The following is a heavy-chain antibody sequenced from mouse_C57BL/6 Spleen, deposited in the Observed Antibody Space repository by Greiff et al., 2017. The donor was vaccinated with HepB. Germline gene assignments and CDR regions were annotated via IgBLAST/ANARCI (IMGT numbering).Heavy chain of an antibody. V-gene: IGHV14-2*01. CDR3: AAWLRGNWYFDV. CDR2: IDPEDGET. D-gene: IGHD2-2*01. Sequence: VQLKESGAELVKPGASVKLSCTASGFNIKDYYMHWVKQRTEQGLEWIGRIDPEDGETKYAPKFQGKATITADTSSNTAYLQLSSLTSEDTAVYYCAAWLRGNWYFDVWGTGTTVTVSS. CDR1: GFNIKDYY. J-gene: IGHJ1*03.